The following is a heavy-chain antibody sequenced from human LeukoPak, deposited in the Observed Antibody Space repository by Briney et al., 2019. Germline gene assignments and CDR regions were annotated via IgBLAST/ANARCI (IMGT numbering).Heavy chain of an antibody. D-gene: IGHD4-17*01. CDR3: AKEKDSYGYFDY. Sequence: GGSLRLSCAASGFNFSSYAMSWVRQAPGKGLEWVSAISGSGDSTYYPDSVKGRFTISRDNSKNTLYLQMNSLRAEDTAIYYCAKEKDSYGYFDYWGQGTLVTVSS. V-gene: IGHV3-23*01. CDR2: ISGSGDST. CDR1: GFNFSSYA. J-gene: IGHJ4*02.